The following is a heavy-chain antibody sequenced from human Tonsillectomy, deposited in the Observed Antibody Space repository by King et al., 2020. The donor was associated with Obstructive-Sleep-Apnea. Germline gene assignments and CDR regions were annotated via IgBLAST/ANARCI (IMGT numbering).Heavy chain of an antibody. CDR3: AKEGWGNYYDSSGYYDYFDY. CDR2: ISGSGGST. V-gene: IGHV3-23*04. D-gene: IGHD3-22*01. CDR1: GFTFSSYA. Sequence: VQLVESGGGLVQPGGSLRLSCAASGFTFSSYAMSWVRQAPGKGLEWVSAISGSGGSTYYADSVKGRFTISRDNSKNTLYLQMNSLRAEDTAVYYCAKEGWGNYYDSSGYYDYFDYWGQGTLVTVSS. J-gene: IGHJ4*02.